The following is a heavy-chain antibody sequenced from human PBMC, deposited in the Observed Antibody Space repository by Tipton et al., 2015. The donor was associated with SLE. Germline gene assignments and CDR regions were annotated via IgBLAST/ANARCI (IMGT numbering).Heavy chain of an antibody. CDR2: LYTSGSN. D-gene: IGHD1-26*01. V-gene: IGHV4-61*09. CDR1: GGSISSGSYY. CDR3: ARDPRGSLGAFDI. Sequence: TLSLTCTVSGGSISSGSYYWSWIRQPAGRGLEGIGHLYTSGSNNYNPSLTSRVTISVDTSKNQFSLKLSTVTAADTAVYYCARDPRGSLGAFDIWGQGTMVTVSS. J-gene: IGHJ3*02.